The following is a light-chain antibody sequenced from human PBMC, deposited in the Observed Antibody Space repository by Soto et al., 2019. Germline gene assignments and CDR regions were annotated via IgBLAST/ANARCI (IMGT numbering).Light chain of an antibody. CDR2: GAS. CDR3: QQYGSSPWT. V-gene: IGKV3-20*01. CDR1: QSVSSGF. Sequence: EIVLTQSPGTLSLSPGERATLSCRASQSVSSGFLAWYQQEPGQAPRLLIYGASSRATGIPDRFSGSGSGTDFTLTISRLEPEDFAVYYCQQYGSSPWTFGQGTKVEIK. J-gene: IGKJ1*01.